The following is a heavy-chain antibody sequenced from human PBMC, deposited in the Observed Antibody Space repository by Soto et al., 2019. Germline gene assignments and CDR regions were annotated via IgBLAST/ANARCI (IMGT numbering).Heavy chain of an antibody. CDR2: ISYDGSNQ. V-gene: IGHV3-30*18. Sequence: GGSLRLSCAASGFTFNIYGMHWVRQAPDKGLEWVALISYDGSNQYYAYSVKGRFTISRDNYKNTLFLQMNSLRADDTAVYYCAKDQASGQGSFDSWGQGTLVTVSS. CDR1: GFTFNIYG. CDR3: AKDQASGQGSFDS. J-gene: IGHJ4*02.